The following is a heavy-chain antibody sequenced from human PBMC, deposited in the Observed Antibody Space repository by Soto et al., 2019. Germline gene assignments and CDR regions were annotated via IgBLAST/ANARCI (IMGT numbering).Heavy chain of an antibody. D-gene: IGHD2-21*02. Sequence: LRLSCAASGFTFSAYAFHWVRQAPGKGLEWLSVISYDGRETHYADSVEGRFIISRDSSKKTAYLQMNSLRGDDTAVYFCATDPVAVTGSFIDSWGQGTLVTVSS. V-gene: IGHV3-30-3*01. J-gene: IGHJ4*02. CDR1: GFTFSAYA. CDR3: ATDPVAVTGSFIDS. CDR2: ISYDGRET.